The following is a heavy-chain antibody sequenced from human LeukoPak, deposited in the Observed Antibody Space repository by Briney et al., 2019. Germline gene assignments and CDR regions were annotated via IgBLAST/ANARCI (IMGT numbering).Heavy chain of an antibody. D-gene: IGHD4-17*01. CDR2: ISSSTSYI. CDR1: GFTFSSYS. CDR3: ARAGGSTVSHSDY. J-gene: IGHJ4*02. Sequence: GGSLRPSCAASGFTFSSYSMNWIRQAPGKGLEWVSSISSSTSYIYYADSVKGRFTISKDNAKNSLYLQMNSLRAEDTAVYYCARAGGSTVSHSDYWGQGTLVTVSS. V-gene: IGHV3-21*01.